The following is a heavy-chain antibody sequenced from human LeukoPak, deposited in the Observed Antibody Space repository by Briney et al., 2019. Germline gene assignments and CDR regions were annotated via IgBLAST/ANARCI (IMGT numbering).Heavy chain of an antibody. D-gene: IGHD4-11*01. V-gene: IGHV3-7*01. CDR1: GFTFTNFW. CDR3: AGRDSARNPWAY. J-gene: IGHJ4*02. Sequence: PGGSLRLSCAASGFTFTNFWMNWIRRAPGRGLEWVANIRPDGSEQFYVDSVKGRFTISRGNAKNSVYLQMNSLRADDTAVYYCAGRDSARNPWAYWGQGTLVTVST. CDR2: IRPDGSEQ.